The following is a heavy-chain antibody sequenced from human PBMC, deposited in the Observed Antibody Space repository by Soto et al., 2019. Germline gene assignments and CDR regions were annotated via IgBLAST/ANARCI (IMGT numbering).Heavy chain of an antibody. D-gene: IGHD6-13*01. CDR1: GGTFSSYA. CDR3: ARATPIPGIAPSDI. J-gene: IGHJ3*02. CDR2: IIPIFGTA. V-gene: IGHV1-69*13. Sequence: GASVKVSCKASGGTFSSYAISWVRQAPGQGLEWMGGIIPIFGTANYAQKFQGRVTITADESTSTAYMELSSLRSEDTAVYYCARATPIPGIAPSDIWGQGTMVTVSS.